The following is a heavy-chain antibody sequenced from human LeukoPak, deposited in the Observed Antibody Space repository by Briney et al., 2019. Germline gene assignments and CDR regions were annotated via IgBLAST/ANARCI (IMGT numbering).Heavy chain of an antibody. CDR3: ARDSSIYFGSGGITGALDV. Sequence: GGCLRLSCAASGFTFRSFSMNWVRQAPGKGLEWVSSISSSGSFIFYADSVKGRFTISRDNAENSLYLQMNNLRAEDTAVYYCARDSSIYFGSGGITGALDVWGQGTMVPVSS. D-gene: IGHD3-10*01. V-gene: IGHV3-21*01. J-gene: IGHJ3*01. CDR1: GFTFRSFS. CDR2: ISSSGSFI.